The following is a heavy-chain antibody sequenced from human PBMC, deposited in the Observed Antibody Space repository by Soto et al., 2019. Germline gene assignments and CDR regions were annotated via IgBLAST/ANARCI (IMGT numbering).Heavy chain of an antibody. V-gene: IGHV3-33*01. J-gene: IGHJ4*02. CDR1: GFIFSHYG. CDR2: IWHDGSKK. CDR3: GRDLSYGSGSD. Sequence: QVQLVESGGGVVQPGRSLRLSCAASGFIFSHYGMHWVRQAPGKGLQWVAAIWHDGSKKYHVDSVRGRFTISRDDSKNTLYLQMNSLRAEDTAVYHFGRDLSYGSGSDWGQGTLVTVSS. D-gene: IGHD3-10*01.